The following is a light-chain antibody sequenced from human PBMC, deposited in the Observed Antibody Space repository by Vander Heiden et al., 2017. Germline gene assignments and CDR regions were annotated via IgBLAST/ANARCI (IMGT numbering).Light chain of an antibody. CDR3: QQYNSYWYT. Sequence: DIQMTQSPSTLSASVGDRVTITCRASQSISSWLAWYQQKPGKAPKLLIYKASSLESGVPSRFSGSGSGTEFTLTMSSLQPDDFATYYCQQYNSYWYTFGQGSNLE. J-gene: IGKJ2*01. CDR2: KAS. CDR1: QSISSW. V-gene: IGKV1-5*03.